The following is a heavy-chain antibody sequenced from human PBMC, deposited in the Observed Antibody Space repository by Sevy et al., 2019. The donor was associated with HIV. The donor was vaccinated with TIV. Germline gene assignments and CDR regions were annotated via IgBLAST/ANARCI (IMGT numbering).Heavy chain of an antibody. Sequence: GESLKISCAASGFTLSSFWMTWVRQAPGKGLEWVANIKEDGSDKNYLDSVKGRFTISRDNAKNSLCLQMNSLRAEDTAVYYCARDKNHYDRSVYYDAFDIWGQGTMVTVSS. J-gene: IGHJ3*02. CDR1: GFTLSSFW. CDR3: ARDKNHYDRSVYYDAFDI. V-gene: IGHV3-7*03. CDR2: IKEDGSDK. D-gene: IGHD3-22*01.